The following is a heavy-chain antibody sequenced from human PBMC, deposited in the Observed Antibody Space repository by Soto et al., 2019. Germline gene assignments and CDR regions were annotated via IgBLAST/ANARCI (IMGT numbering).Heavy chain of an antibody. J-gene: IGHJ4*02. CDR1: GDSVASNRAA. D-gene: IGHD2-2*01. CDR2: TYYRSEWKN. V-gene: IGHV6-1*01. Sequence: PSQTLSLTCVISGDSVASNRAAWNWVRQSPSRGLEWLGRTYYRSEWKNDYALSVNSRITINPDTSKNQLSLQLSSVTPEDTAVYCCVRGVDASFDYWGQVTLVTFCS. CDR3: VRGVDASFDY.